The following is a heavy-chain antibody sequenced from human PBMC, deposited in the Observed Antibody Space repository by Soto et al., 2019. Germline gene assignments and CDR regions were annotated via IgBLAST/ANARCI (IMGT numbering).Heavy chain of an antibody. CDR2: IYYSGST. V-gene: IGHV4-39*01. D-gene: IGHD2-2*01. J-gene: IGHJ5*02. Sequence: SETLSLTCTVSGGSISSSSYYWGWIRQPPGKGLEWIGSIYYSGSTYYNPSLKSRVTISVDTSKNQFSLKLSSVTAADTAVYYCARHKGVTGYCSSTSCYDGPCVNWFDPSCQAPLVSVS. CDR1: GGSISSSSYY. CDR3: ARHKGVTGYCSSTSCYDGPCVNWFDP.